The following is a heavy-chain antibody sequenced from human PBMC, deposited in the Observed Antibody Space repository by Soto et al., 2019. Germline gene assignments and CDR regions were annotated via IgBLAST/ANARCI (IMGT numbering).Heavy chain of an antibody. D-gene: IGHD6-19*01. Sequence: GGSLRLSCAASGFPFGENAMSWVRQAPGKGLEWVSGISDSGATTYYADSVRGRFTISRDNSKNTLYLQMKSLRAEDSASHYCAKEGTSSGSLDYWGQGALVTVSS. CDR1: GFPFGENA. CDR3: AKEGTSSGSLDY. V-gene: IGHV3-23*01. J-gene: IGHJ4*02. CDR2: ISDSGATT.